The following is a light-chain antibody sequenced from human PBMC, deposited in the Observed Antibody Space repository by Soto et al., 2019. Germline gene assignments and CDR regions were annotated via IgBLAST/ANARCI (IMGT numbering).Light chain of an antibody. CDR3: QQSYSNPIT. CDR1: QSISNH. J-gene: IGKJ5*01. V-gene: IGKV1-39*01. CDR2: AAS. Sequence: DIQMTQSPSSLSASVGDRVTITCRASQSISNHLNWYQQKPGKAPKLLIFAASSLQSGVPSRFSGSRSGPDFTLTISSLQPEDFATYYCQQSYSNPITFGQGTRLEIK.